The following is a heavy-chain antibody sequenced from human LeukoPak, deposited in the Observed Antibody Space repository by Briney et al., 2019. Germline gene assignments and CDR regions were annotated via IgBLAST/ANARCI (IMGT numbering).Heavy chain of an antibody. V-gene: IGHV4-39*07. D-gene: IGHD6-13*01. CDR3: ARAYSSSWYFNWFDP. J-gene: IGHJ5*02. CDR2: IYYTGNT. Sequence: SETLSLTCTVSGDSISSSSYYWGWIRQPPGKGLEWIATIYYTGNTYYNASLESRVTISVDTSKNQFSLKLSSVTAADTAVYYCARAYSSSWYFNWFDPWGQGTLVTVSS. CDR1: GDSISSSSYY.